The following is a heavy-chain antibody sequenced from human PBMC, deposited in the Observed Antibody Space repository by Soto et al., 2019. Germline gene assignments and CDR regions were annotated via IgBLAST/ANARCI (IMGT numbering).Heavy chain of an antibody. J-gene: IGHJ5*02. V-gene: IGHV4-59*01. CDR3: ARKTEGYGDYDNRFAP. Sequence: SETLSLTCTVSGGSISSYYWSWIRQPPGKGLEWIGYIYYTGTTNYNPSHKSRATISVDTSKNQFSLKLSSVTAADTAVYYCARKTEGYGDYDNRFAPWGQGTLVTVSS. CDR2: IYYTGTT. D-gene: IGHD4-17*01. CDR1: GGSISSYY.